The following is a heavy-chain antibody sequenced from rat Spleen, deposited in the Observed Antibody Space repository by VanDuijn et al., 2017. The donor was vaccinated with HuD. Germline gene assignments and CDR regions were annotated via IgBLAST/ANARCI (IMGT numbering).Heavy chain of an antibody. CDR1: GFSLTSYN. V-gene: IGHV2-63*01. J-gene: IGHJ3*01. CDR2: MRFNGDT. D-gene: IGHD1-11*01. CDR3: TRSYGGYTSNWFPY. Sequence: QVQLKESGPGLVQPSQTLSLTCTVSGFSLTSYNVHWVRQPPGKGLEWMGRMRFNGDTSYNSVLKSRLSISRDTSKNQVFLKMNSLQTDDTAIYFCTRSYGGYTSNWFPYWGQGSLVTVSS.